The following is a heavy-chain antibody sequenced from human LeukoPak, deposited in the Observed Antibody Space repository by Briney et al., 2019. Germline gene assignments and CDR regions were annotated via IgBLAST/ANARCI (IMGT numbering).Heavy chain of an antibody. J-gene: IGHJ5*02. V-gene: IGHV4-59*08. CDR2: IYYSGST. CDR3: ARLGIAAAADWFDP. CDR1: GGSISSYY. Sequence: SETLSLTCTVSGGSISSYYWSWIRQPPGKGLEWIGYIYYSGSTNCNPSLKSRVTISMDTSKNQFSLKLSSVTAADTAVYYCARLGIAAAADWFDPWGQGTLVTVSS. D-gene: IGHD6-25*01.